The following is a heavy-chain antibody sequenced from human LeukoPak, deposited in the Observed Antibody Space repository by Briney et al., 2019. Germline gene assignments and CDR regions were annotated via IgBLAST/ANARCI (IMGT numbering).Heavy chain of an antibody. V-gene: IGHV4-59*01. D-gene: IGHD6-19*01. CDR2: IYYSGST. J-gene: IGHJ3*02. CDR3: ARDSVAVEYIDAFDI. Sequence: SETLSLTCTFSGGSISSYYWSWIRQPPGKGLEWIGYIYYSGSTNYNPSLKSRVTISVDTSKNQFSLKLSSVTAADTAVYYCARDSVAVEYIDAFDIWGQGTMVTVSS. CDR1: GGSISSYY.